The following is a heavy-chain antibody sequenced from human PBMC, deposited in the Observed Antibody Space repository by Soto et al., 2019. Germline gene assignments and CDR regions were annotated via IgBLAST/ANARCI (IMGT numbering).Heavy chain of an antibody. V-gene: IGHV4-31*03. Sequence: QVQLRESGPGLVQPSQTLSLTCTVSGGSISSGGYYWTWIRQHPGQGLEWIGYIYYTGSAYSNPSLKTRLTRAIDTARSQFSLKLSSVTTADTAVYYCARPYSGSSRGRDVWGQGTTVTVSS. CDR1: GGSISSGGYY. J-gene: IGHJ6*02. D-gene: IGHD6-6*01. CDR2: IYYTGSA. CDR3: ARPYSGSSRGRDV.